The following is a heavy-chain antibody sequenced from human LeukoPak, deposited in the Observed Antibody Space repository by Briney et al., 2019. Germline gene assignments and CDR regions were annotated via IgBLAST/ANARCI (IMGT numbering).Heavy chain of an antibody. CDR1: GGSISSYC. CDR2: IYTSGST. J-gene: IGHJ4*02. D-gene: IGHD3-9*01. CDR3: ARGGYYDILTGEYRGYFDY. Sequence: SETLSLTCTVSGGSISSYCWSWIRQPAGKGLEWIRRIYTSGSTNHNPSLKSRVTMSVDTSKNQFSLKLSSVTAAATAVYYCARGGYYDILTGEYRGYFDYWGQGTLVTVSS. V-gene: IGHV4-4*07.